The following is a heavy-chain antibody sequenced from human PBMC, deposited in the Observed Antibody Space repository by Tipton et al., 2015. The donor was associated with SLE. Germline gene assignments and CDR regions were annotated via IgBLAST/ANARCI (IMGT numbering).Heavy chain of an antibody. V-gene: IGHV1-2*02. Sequence: QSGAEVKKPGASVKVSCETSGYTFSVYFIHRVRQAPGQGLEWMGWVYPTNGDTRYAEKFQGRVTMTRDTSVNTVYLELNRLRSDDTATYFCVRENNFYDFWGQGTLVTVSS. CDR3: VRENNFYDF. CDR1: GYTFSVYF. CDR2: VYPTNGDT. J-gene: IGHJ4*02.